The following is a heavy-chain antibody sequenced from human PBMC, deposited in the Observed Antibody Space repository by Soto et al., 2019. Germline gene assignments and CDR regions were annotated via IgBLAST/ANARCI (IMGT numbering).Heavy chain of an antibody. J-gene: IGHJ5*02. D-gene: IGHD3-10*01. V-gene: IGHV3-11*01. CDR1: GFTFSDYY. CDR3: ARDSRGVRGVPPYNWFDP. Sequence: GGSLRLSCAASGFTFSDYYMSWIRQAPGKGLEWVSYISSSGSTIYYADSVKGRFTISRDNAKNSLYLQMNSLRAEDTAVYYCARDSRGVRGVPPYNWFDPWGQGTLVTVSS. CDR2: ISSSGSTI.